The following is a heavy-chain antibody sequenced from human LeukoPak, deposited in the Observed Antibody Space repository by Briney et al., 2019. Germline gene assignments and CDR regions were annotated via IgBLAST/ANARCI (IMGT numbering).Heavy chain of an antibody. CDR1: GYTFIGYY. J-gene: IGHJ4*02. V-gene: IGHV1-2*02. D-gene: IGHD3-10*01. CDR3: ARDSRAVRGVINY. Sequence: GASVKVSCKASGYTFIGYYMHWVRQAPGQGLEWMGWINPNSGGTNYAQKFQGRVTMTRDTSISTAYMELSRLRSDDTAVYYCARDSRAVRGVINYWGQGTLVTVSS. CDR2: INPNSGGT.